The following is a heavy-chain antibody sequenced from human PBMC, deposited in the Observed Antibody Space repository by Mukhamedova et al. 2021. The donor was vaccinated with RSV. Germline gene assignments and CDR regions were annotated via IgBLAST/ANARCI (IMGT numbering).Heavy chain of an antibody. CDR1: TYY. CDR2: IFYTGTT. J-gene: IGHJ4*02. CDR3: ATYWMGNFDY. V-gene: IGHV4-59*13. Sequence: TYYWSWIRQPPGKGLEWIGYIFYTGTTYYNPSVNSRVTMSVDTSKNQFSLKLSSATPADTAVYYCATYWMGNFDYWGQGTLVTVS. D-gene: IGHD1-1*01.